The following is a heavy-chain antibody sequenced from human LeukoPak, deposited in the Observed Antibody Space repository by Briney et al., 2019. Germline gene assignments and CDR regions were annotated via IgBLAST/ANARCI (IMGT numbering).Heavy chain of an antibody. V-gene: IGHV5-51*01. D-gene: IGHD3-10*01. CDR3: VRRGGSGGSFDY. Sequence: GESLKISCKGSGYSFTTYSIGWVRQMPGKGLEWMGIIYPGDSETKYSPSFQGQVTISADTSISTAYLQWSSLKASDTAMYYCVRRGGSGGSFDYWGQGTLVTVSS. J-gene: IGHJ4*02. CDR1: GYSFTTYS. CDR2: IYPGDSET.